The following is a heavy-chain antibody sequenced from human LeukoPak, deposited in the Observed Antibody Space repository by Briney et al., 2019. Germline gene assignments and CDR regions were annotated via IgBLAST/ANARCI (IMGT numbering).Heavy chain of an antibody. CDR1: GFTFSSYA. CDR3: ARDVPTWVFEPGAFDI. CDR2: ISYDGSNK. Sequence: QTGGSLRLSCAASGFTFSSYAMHWVRQAPGKGLEWVAVISYDGSNKYYADSVKGRFTISRDNSKNTLYLQMNSLRAEDTAVYYCARDVPTWVFEPGAFDIWGQGTMVTVSS. D-gene: IGHD1-14*01. V-gene: IGHV3-30-3*01. J-gene: IGHJ3*02.